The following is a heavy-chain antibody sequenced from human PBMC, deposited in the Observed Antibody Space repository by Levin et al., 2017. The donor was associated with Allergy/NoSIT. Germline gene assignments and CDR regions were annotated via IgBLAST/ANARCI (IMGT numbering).Heavy chain of an antibody. CDR3: ARAQWGIDY. D-gene: IGHD6-19*01. CDR2: ISSSSSYI. CDR1: GFTFSSYS. V-gene: IGHV3-21*01. Sequence: GESLKISCAASGFTFSSYSMNWVRQAPGKGLEWVSSISSSSSYIYYADSVKGRFTISRDNAKNSLYLQMNSLRAEDTAVYYCARAQWGIDYWGQGTLVTVSS. J-gene: IGHJ4*02.